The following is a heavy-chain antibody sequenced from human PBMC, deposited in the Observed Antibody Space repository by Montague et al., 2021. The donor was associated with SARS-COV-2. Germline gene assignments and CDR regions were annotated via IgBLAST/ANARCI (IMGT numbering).Heavy chain of an antibody. J-gene: IGHJ4*02. CDR1: GGSISSSSYY. CDR3: ARRVGQWLPRYQYYFDY. V-gene: IGHV4-39*01. CDR2: IYYCGST. D-gene: IGHD6-19*01. Sequence: SETLSLTCTVSGGSISSSSYYWGWIRQPPGKGLERIGSIYYCGSTYYNPSLKSRVTISVDTSKNQFSLKLSSVTAADTAVYYCARRVGQWLPRYQYYFDYWGQGTLVTVSS.